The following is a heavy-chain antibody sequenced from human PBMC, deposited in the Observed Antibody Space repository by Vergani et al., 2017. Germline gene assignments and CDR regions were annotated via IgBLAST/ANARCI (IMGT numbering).Heavy chain of an antibody. Sequence: EVQLVESGGGVVRPGGSLRLSCVGSGFAFGDFGMRWVRQVPGKGLVWVAGIKWNGGTTIYGDPVTGRFTIYRANAKNSLYLQMNSLRDGDTALYYCVRREGHNQAPFDNWGQGTLVIVSS. CDR2: IKWNGGTT. CDR3: VRREGHNQAPFDN. J-gene: IGHJ4*02. D-gene: IGHD5-24*01. V-gene: IGHV3-20*04. CDR1: GFAFGDFG.